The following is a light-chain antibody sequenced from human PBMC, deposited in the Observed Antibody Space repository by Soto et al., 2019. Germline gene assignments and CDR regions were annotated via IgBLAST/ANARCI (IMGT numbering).Light chain of an antibody. CDR2: VAS. Sequence: DMVMTQSPAPLSVSPGERATLSCRASKSVSSSLDWYQQKPGQPPRLLIYVASTRAAGIPARFSGSGSGTEFTLTISSLQAEDFAVYYCQQYKDWPPSFGQGTKLEIK. CDR3: QQYKDWPPS. CDR1: KSVSSS. J-gene: IGKJ1*01. V-gene: IGKV3-15*01.